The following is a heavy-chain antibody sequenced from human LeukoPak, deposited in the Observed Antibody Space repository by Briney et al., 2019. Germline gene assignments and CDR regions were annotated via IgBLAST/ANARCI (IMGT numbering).Heavy chain of an antibody. CDR2: ANQDASEK. Sequence: GGSLRLSCEASGFTFSNYWMGWVRQAPGRGLEWVANANQDASEKYYVDSVKGRFTISSDNAESSLYLQMNSLKVEDTAVYYCARVCDWGYFDYWGRGTLVTVSS. D-gene: IGHD2-21*02. J-gene: IGHJ4*01. V-gene: IGHV3-7*01. CDR1: GFTFSNYW. CDR3: ARVCDWGYFDY.